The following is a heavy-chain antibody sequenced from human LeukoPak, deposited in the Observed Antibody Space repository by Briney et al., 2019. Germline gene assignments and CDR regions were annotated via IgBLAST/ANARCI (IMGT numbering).Heavy chain of an antibody. V-gene: IGHV4-39*07. CDR1: GGSISSSSYY. CDR3: AREVLFYYFDY. CDR2: IYYSGST. J-gene: IGHJ4*02. Sequence: SETLSLTCTVSGGSISSSSYYWGWIRQPPGKGLEWIGSIYYSGSTYYNPSLKSRVTISVDTSKNQFSLKLSSVTAADTAVYYCAREVLFYYFDYWGQGTLVTVSS.